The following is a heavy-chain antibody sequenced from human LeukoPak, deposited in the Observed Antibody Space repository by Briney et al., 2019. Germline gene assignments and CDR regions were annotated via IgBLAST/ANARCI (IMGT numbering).Heavy chain of an antibody. CDR3: ARDSSMLRGPLVIYYFDF. J-gene: IGHJ4*02. Sequence: GGSLRLACAASDFSFITYAMSWVSQAPGKGLEWVSTISGGGDATYYADSVKGRFTISRDNSKNTLYLQMNSLRVEDTAVYYCARDSSMLRGPLVIYYFDFWGQGTLVTVSS. D-gene: IGHD3-10*01. CDR1: DFSFITYA. CDR2: ISGGGDAT. V-gene: IGHV3-23*01.